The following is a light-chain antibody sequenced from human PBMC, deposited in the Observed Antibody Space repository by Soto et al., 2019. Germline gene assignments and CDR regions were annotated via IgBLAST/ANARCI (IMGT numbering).Light chain of an antibody. CDR3: QQRSNLLT. J-gene: IGKJ4*01. V-gene: IGKV3-11*01. CDR1: QSVPNNY. Sequence: EIVLTQSPATLSLSPGERATLSRGASQSVPNNYLAWYQQKPGQAPRLLIYDASNRATGIPARFSGSGSGTDFTLTISSLEPEDFAVYYCQQRSNLLTFGGGTKV. CDR2: DAS.